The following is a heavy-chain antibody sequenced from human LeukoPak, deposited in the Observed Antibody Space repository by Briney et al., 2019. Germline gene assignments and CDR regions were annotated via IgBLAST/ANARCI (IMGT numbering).Heavy chain of an antibody. CDR3: ARLRVQNYGGNWGFDY. D-gene: IGHD4-23*01. V-gene: IGHV4-59*08. J-gene: IGHJ4*02. CDR2: IHYSGST. CDR1: GGSINSYY. Sequence: SETLSLTCTVSGGSINSYYWSWIRQPPGRGLEWVGSIHYSGSTSYNPSLRSRVTISVDTSKNQFSLSLSSVTAADTAVYYCARLRVQNYGGNWGFDYWGQGTLVTVSS.